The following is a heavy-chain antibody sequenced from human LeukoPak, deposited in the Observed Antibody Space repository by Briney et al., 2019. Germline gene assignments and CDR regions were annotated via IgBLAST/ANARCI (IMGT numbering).Heavy chain of an antibody. J-gene: IGHJ4*02. CDR1: GYTFTIYG. CDR2: ISTYNGNS. CDR3: ATGGEYRREEALDY. V-gene: IGHV1-18*01. D-gene: IGHD3-16*01. Sequence: GASVTVSCKASGYTFTIYGISWVRQAPGQGLEWMGWISTYNGNSNYEQSLQGRLTMTTDTSTSTAYMELRSLRSDATALYYCATGGEYRREEALDYWGQGTLVTVSS.